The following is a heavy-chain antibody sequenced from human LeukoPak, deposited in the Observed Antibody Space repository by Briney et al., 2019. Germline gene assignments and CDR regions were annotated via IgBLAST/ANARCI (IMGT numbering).Heavy chain of an antibody. CDR3: ALKSSSWSLYFDY. CDR1: GGSISSSSDY. CDR2: IYYSGST. D-gene: IGHD6-13*01. V-gene: IGHV4-39*01. Sequence: PSETLSLTCTVSGGSISSSSDYWGWIRQPPGKGLQWIGSIYYSGSTYYNPSLKSQVTISVDTSKNQFSLKLSSVTAADTAVYYCALKSSSWSLYFDYWGQGTLVTVSS. J-gene: IGHJ4*02.